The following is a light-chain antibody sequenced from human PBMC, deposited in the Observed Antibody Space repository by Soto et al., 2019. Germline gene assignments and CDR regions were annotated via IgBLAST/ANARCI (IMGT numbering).Light chain of an antibody. CDR3: QQSYSTPWT. Sequence: DIQMTQSPSSLSASVGDRVTITCRASQSISSYLNWYQQKPEKAPKLLIYAASSLQSEVPSRVSGSGSGTDFSLTISSLQPEDFATYYCQQSYSTPWTFGQGTKVELK. CDR1: QSISSY. V-gene: IGKV1-39*01. J-gene: IGKJ1*01. CDR2: AAS.